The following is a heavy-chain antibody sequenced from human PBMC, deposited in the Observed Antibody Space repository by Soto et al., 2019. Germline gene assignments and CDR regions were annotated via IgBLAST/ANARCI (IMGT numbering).Heavy chain of an antibody. D-gene: IGHD5-12*01. CDR2: IYSGGTI. J-gene: IGHJ4*02. CDR1: GFTVTINY. CDR3: HGYGY. Sequence: EVQVVESGGGLVQPGGSLRLSCAVSGFTVTINYMSWVRQAPGKGLEWVSVIYSGGTIYYADSVKGRFTISRDTSKNTLYVQMSSLRGDDKAVYYCHGYGYWGQGTLVTVSS. V-gene: IGHV3-53*01.